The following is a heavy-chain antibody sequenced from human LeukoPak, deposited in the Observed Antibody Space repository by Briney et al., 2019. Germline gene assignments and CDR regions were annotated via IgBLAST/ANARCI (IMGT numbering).Heavy chain of an antibody. Sequence: SETLSLTCTVPGGSISSGSYYWSWIRQPAGKGLEWIGRIYTSGSTNYNPSLKSRVTISVDTSKNQFSLKLSSVTAADTAVYYCARASSSIDYWGQGTLVTVSS. CDR3: ARASSSIDY. V-gene: IGHV4-61*02. CDR1: GGSISSGSYY. D-gene: IGHD6-6*01. CDR2: IYTSGST. J-gene: IGHJ4*02.